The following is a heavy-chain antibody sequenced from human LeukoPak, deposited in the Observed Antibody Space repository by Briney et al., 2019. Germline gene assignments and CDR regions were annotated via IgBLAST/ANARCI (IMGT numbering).Heavy chain of an antibody. Sequence: GGSLRLSCAASGFTVSSNYMSWVRQAPGKGLEWVSVIYSGGSTYYADSVKGRFTISRDNSKNTLYLQMNSLRAEDTAVYYCARGRVPAAIRWNNWFDPWGQGTLVTVSS. V-gene: IGHV3-53*01. D-gene: IGHD2-2*02. J-gene: IGHJ5*02. CDR3: ARGRVPAAIRWNNWFDP. CDR2: IYSGGST. CDR1: GFTVSSNY.